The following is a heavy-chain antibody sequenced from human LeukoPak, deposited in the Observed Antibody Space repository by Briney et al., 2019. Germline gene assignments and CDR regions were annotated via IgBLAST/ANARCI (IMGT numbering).Heavy chain of an antibody. J-gene: IGHJ4*02. CDR3: ASGGRNDILTGYFDY. Sequence: PSETLSLTCTVSGGSISSYYWSWIRQPAGKGLEWIGRIYTSGSTNYNPSLKSRVTISVDTSKNQFSLKLSSVTAADTAVYYCASGGRNDILTGYFDYWGQGTLVTVSS. D-gene: IGHD3-9*01. CDR2: IYTSGST. CDR1: GGSISSYY. V-gene: IGHV4-4*07.